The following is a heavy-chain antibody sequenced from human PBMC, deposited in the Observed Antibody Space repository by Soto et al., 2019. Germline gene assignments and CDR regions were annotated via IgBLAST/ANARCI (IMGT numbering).Heavy chain of an antibody. CDR2: ISYDGSNK. Sequence: QVQLVESGGGVVQPGRSLRLSCAASGFTFSSYGMHWVRQAPGKGLAWVAVISYDGSNKYYADSVKGRFTISSDNSKNTLYLQMNSLRAEDTAVYYCAKDMTTVVIVGCFDYWGQGTLVTVSS. CDR1: GFTFSSYG. J-gene: IGHJ4*02. D-gene: IGHD4-17*01. V-gene: IGHV3-30*18. CDR3: AKDMTTVVIVGCFDY.